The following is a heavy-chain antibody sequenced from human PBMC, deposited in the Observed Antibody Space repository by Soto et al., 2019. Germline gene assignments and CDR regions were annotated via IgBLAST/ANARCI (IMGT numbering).Heavy chain of an antibody. V-gene: IGHV3-30*18. D-gene: IGHD3-10*01. J-gene: IGHJ6*02. CDR1: GFTFSSYG. CDR2: ISYDGNTK. Sequence: GGSLRLSCAASGFTFSSYGLHWVRQAPGKGLEWVAVISYDGNTKFYADSVKGRFTIFRDNSKNTLYLQMSSLRPEDAAVYYFWKDYPRNIPMVRGAYPTLGRIDDCGRGTTV. CDR3: WKDYPRNIPMVRGAYPTLGRIDD.